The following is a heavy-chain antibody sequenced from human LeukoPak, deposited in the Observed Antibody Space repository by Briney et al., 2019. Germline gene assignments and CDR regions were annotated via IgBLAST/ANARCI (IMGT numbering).Heavy chain of an antibody. CDR3: ARDHNYYDSGSGFDP. CDR1: GFIFSSYS. CDR2: ISGSSNYI. D-gene: IGHD3-10*01. Sequence: GGSLRLSCAASGFIFSSYSVNWVRQAPGKGLEWVSSISGSSNYIDYADSVKGRFTISRDNAKNSLYLQMSSLRAEDTAVYYCARDHNYYDSGSGFDPWGQGTLVTVSS. V-gene: IGHV3-21*01. J-gene: IGHJ5*02.